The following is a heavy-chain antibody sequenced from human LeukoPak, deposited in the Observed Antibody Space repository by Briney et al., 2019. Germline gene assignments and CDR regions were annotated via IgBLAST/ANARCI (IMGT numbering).Heavy chain of an antibody. D-gene: IGHD6-6*01. J-gene: IGHJ4*02. Sequence: GGSLRLSCAASGFTFSRDWMHWVRQAPGKGLVWVSRISDDGSITTYADSVQGRFTISRDNAKSTVFLQMNSLRAEDTAVYYCAAQLAARPIDYWGQGTLVTVSS. CDR2: ISDDGSIT. V-gene: IGHV3-74*03. CDR1: GFTFSRDW. CDR3: AAQLAARPIDY.